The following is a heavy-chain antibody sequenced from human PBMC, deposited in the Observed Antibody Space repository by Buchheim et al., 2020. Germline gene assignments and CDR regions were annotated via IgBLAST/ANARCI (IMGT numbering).Heavy chain of an antibody. V-gene: IGHV2-70*15. J-gene: IGHJ5*02. D-gene: IGHD6-19*01. CDR2: IDWDDDK. CDR3: ARIRGDSSGWYTWFDP. Sequence: QVTLRESGPALVKPTQTLTLTCTFSGFSLSTSGMCVSWIRQPPGQALEWLARIDWDDDKYYSTSLKTRPTISKDTSKTQVVLTMTNMDPVDTATYYCARIRGDSSGWYTWFDPWGQGTL. CDR1: GFSLSTSGMC.